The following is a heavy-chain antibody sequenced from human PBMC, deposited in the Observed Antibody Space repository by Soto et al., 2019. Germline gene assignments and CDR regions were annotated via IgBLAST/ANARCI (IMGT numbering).Heavy chain of an antibody. Sequence: GGSLRLSCAASGFTFSSYAMSWVRQAPGKGLEWVSAISGSGGSTYYADSVKGRFTISRDNSKNTLYLQMNSLRAEDTAVYYCAKAADDSRGYYYGEYFDYWGQGTLVTVSS. J-gene: IGHJ4*02. D-gene: IGHD3-22*01. CDR2: ISGSGGST. CDR1: GFTFSSYA. CDR3: AKAADDSRGYYYGEYFDY. V-gene: IGHV3-23*01.